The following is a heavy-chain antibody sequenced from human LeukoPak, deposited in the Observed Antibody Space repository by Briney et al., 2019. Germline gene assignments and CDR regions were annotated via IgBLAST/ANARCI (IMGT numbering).Heavy chain of an antibody. Sequence: GESLKISCKGSGYSFTSYWIGWVRQVPGKGLEWMGIIWPDDSDKRYSPSFQGQVTISADKSTSTAYLQWSSLKASDTAMYYCARQGKDGYRVVDYWGQGTLVTVSS. CDR2: IWPDDSDK. J-gene: IGHJ4*02. CDR1: GYSFTSYW. CDR3: ARQGKDGYRVVDY. V-gene: IGHV5-51*01. D-gene: IGHD5-24*01.